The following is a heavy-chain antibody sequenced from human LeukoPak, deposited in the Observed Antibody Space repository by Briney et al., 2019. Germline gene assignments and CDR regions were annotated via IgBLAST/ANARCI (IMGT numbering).Heavy chain of an antibody. CDR1: GYTFTNYD. CDR3: ARVYYYDSSGSPNWFDP. V-gene: IGHV1-8*01. Sequence: GASVKVSFKASGYTFTNYDTNWVRQATGQGLEWMGWMNPNSGNTGYAQKFQGRVTMTRNTSIGTAYMELSSLRSEDTAVYYCARVYYYDSSGSPNWFDPWGQGTLVTVSS. J-gene: IGHJ5*02. CDR2: MNPNSGNT. D-gene: IGHD3-22*01.